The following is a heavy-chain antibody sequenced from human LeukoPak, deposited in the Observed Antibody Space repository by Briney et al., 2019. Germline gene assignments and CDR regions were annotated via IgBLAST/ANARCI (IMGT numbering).Heavy chain of an antibody. D-gene: IGHD5-12*01. Sequence: PSETLSLTCTVSGYSISSGYYWGWIRQPPGKGLEWIGSIYHSESTYYNPSLKSRVTISVDTSKNQFSLKLSSVTAADTAVYYCARAYIVATLLDYWGQGTLVTVSS. CDR2: IYHSEST. CDR1: GYSISSGYY. J-gene: IGHJ4*02. CDR3: ARAYIVATLLDY. V-gene: IGHV4-38-2*02.